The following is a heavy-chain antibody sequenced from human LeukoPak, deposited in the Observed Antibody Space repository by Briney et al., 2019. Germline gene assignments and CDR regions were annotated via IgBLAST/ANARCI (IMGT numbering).Heavy chain of an antibody. D-gene: IGHD2-15*01. Sequence: SETLSLTCTVSGGSISSTNYLWGWIRQPPGKGLEWIGSISYTGTTYYNPSLKSRVTISVDTSKNQFSLKLSSVTAADTAVYYCASFYCSGGSCYQYYYYYYMDVWGKGTTVTISS. V-gene: IGHV4-39*01. CDR1: GGSISSTNYL. CDR2: ISYTGTT. J-gene: IGHJ6*03. CDR3: ASFYCSGGSCYQYYYYYYMDV.